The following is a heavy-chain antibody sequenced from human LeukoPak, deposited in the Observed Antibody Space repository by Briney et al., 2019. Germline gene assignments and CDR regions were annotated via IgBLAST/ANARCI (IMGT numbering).Heavy chain of an antibody. D-gene: IGHD4-17*01. CDR2: ISGGGETT. V-gene: IGHV3-23*01. Sequence: GGSLRLSCAASGFTFNNYAMNWVRQAPGKGLEWVSSISGGGETTYYADSAKGRFTITRDNSQNTLYLQMNSLRAEDTAVYYCARDYADYVGYFFFDYWGQGTLVTVSS. CDR1: GFTFNNYA. J-gene: IGHJ4*02. CDR3: ARDYADYVGYFFFDY.